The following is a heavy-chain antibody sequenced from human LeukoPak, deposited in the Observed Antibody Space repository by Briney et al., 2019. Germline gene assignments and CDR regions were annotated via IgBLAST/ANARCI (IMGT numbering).Heavy chain of an antibody. J-gene: IGHJ4*02. CDR2: INQGGGT. CDR1: SRPYY. CDR3: ASGPRTMVLLR. D-gene: IGHD4/OR15-4a*01. V-gene: IGHV4-34*01. Sequence: SETLSLTCLDSSRPYYWSWIRQSPDKGLEWIGEINQGGGTNYNPSLQDRVTISVDTSKNQFSLRLSSVTAADTGVYYCASGPRTMVLLRWGQGTLVAVSS.